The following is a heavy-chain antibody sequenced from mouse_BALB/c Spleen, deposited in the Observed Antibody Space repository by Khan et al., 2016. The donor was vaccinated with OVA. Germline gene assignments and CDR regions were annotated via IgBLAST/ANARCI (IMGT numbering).Heavy chain of an antibody. CDR1: GYTFTNYW. Sequence: QVQLQQSGAELVRPGTSVKMSCKAAGYTFTNYWIGWIKQRPGHGLEWIGDIYPGNGNTNYNEKFKGKATLTADTYSSTAYMQLSSLTSEDSAIYSCPRPYDYGVSNATKGDWGQGPSVTVSS. D-gene: IGHD1-1*01. CDR2: IYPGNGNT. V-gene: IGHV1-63*02. J-gene: IGHJ4*01. CDR3: PRPYDYGVSNATKGD.